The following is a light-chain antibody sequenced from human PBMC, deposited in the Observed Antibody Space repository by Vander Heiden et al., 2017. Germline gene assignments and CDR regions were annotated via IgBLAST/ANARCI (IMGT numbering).Light chain of an antibody. J-gene: IGKJ2*01. CDR3: QQEGSSPYT. V-gene: IGKV3-20*01. Sequence: EIVLTQSPGTLSLSPGERATLSCRASQSVSSSYLAWYQQKPGQAPRLLIYGASSRATGIPDRFSGSGYGTDFTLTISRLEPEDFAVYYCQQEGSSPYTFGQRTKLDIK. CDR2: GAS. CDR1: QSVSSSY.